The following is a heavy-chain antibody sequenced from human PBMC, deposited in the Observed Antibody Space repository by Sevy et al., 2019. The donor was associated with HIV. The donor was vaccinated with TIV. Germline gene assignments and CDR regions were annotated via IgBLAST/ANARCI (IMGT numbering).Heavy chain of an antibody. D-gene: IGHD3-22*01. J-gene: IGHJ4*02. CDR1: GFPFNYYA. CDR2: INSDSDTM. V-gene: IGHV3-48*02. Sequence: GGSLRLSYVASGFPFNYYAMSWVRQAPGKGLEWILYINSDSDTMYYGDSVKGRFTISRDNAKNSLYLQMNSLRDEDTAVYYCARERGTYYDTSGYPYLLEAGFDYWGQGTLVTVSS. CDR3: ARERGTYYDTSGYPYLLEAGFDY.